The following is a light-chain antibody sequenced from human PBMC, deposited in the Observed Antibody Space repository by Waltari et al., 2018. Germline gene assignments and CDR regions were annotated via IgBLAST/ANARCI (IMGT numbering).Light chain of an antibody. J-gene: IGLJ3*02. CDR3: AVWDDSLGGV. CDR1: NSNIGGNS. CDR2: NDN. Sequence: QSVLTQPPSVSGTPGQRVTISCSGSNSNIGGNSVNWYQQLPGTAPKLLIYNDNQGPSGVPDRFSASKSGPSASLAITGLQSEDDAYYYCAVWDDSLGGVFGGGTKLTVL. V-gene: IGLV1-44*01.